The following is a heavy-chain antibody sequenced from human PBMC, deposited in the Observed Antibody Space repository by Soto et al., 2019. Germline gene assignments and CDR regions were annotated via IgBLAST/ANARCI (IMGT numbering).Heavy chain of an antibody. CDR1: GYTFTSYY. Sequence: ASVXVSCKASGYTFTSYYMHWVRQAPGQGLEWMGIINPSGGSTSYAQKFQGRVTMTRDTSTSTVYMELSSLRSEDTAVYYCARTYXELEMATIPSTQFDYWGQGTLVTVSS. CDR2: INPSGGST. CDR3: ARTYXELEMATIPSTQFDY. V-gene: IGHV1-46*01. J-gene: IGHJ4*02. D-gene: IGHD5-12*01.